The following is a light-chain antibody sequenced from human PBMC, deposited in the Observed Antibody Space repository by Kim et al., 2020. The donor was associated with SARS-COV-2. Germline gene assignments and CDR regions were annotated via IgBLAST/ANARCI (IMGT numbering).Light chain of an antibody. CDR3: VLYMGGGISV. V-gene: IGLV8-61*01. Sequence: GGTVTRTCGLASGPVSSGHYPSWYQQTPGQAPRTLIYTTNTRASGVADRFSGSILGDKAALTISGAQAGDESDYYCVLYMGGGISVFGGGTKLTVL. CDR2: TTN. J-gene: IGLJ3*02. CDR1: SGPVSSGHY.